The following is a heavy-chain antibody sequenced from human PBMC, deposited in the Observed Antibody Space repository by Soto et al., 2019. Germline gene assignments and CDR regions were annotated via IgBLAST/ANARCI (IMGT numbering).Heavy chain of an antibody. J-gene: IGHJ4*02. CDR3: AKEIAVAVSTPPVY. V-gene: IGHV3-23*01. CDR2: ISGSGGET. Sequence: EVQLLQSGGGLVQPGGSLRLSCTASGFIYSIYAMAWVRQAPGQGLEWVSAISGSGGETYYADSVKGRFTISRDNSKNTVYLQMTNLRAEDTAVYYCAKEIAVAVSTPPVYWGQGTLVTVSS. D-gene: IGHD6-19*01. CDR1: GFIYSIYA.